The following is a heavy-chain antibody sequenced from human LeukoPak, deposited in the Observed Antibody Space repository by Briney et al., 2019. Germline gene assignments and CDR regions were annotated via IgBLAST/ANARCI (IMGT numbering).Heavy chain of an antibody. CDR2: VKSKTDGETR. D-gene: IGHD4-17*01. Sequence: GGSHSLVYVVSGSIVSNGWMDCVRQAPGKGLEWVGRVKSKTDGETRDYAAPVKGRFTISRDDSKNTLYLLMNSLKTEDTAVDYFAIGQAKVTLDRYRRQGTLVTVSS. V-gene: IGHV3-15*01. CDR1: GSIVSNGW. J-gene: IGHJ4*02. CDR3: AIGQAKVTLDRY.